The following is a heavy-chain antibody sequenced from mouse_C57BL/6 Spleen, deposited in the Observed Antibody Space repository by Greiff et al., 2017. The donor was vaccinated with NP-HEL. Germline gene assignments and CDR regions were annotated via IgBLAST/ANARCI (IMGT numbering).Heavy chain of an antibody. Sequence: DVQLVESGGDLVKPGGSLKLSCAASGFTFSSYGMSWVRQTPDKRLEWVATISSGGSYTYYPDSVKGRFTISRDNAKNTLYLQMSSLKSEDTAMYYCARQGSSYDWFAYWGQGTLVTVSA. D-gene: IGHD1-1*01. V-gene: IGHV5-6*01. CDR1: GFTFSSYG. J-gene: IGHJ3*01. CDR2: ISSGGSYT. CDR3: ARQGSSYDWFAY.